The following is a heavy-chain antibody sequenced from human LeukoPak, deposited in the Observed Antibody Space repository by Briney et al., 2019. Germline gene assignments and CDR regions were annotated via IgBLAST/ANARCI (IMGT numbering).Heavy chain of an antibody. V-gene: IGHV3-53*01. CDR1: GFIDSSNY. CDR2: IYSGGST. J-gene: IGHJ4*02. D-gene: IGHD1-26*01. CDR3: AKGDTTWELPHDD. Sequence: GWSVRLSRPGCGFIDSSNYMSWVRPAPCKELDGVSVIYSGGSTYYADSVKGRFTISRDKSKNTLYLQMNSLRAEDTAVYYCAKGDTTWELPHDDWGQGTLVTVSS.